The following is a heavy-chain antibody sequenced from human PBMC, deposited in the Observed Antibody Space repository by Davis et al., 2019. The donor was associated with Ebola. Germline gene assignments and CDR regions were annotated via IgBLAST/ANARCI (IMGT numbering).Heavy chain of an antibody. D-gene: IGHD3-10*02. CDR2: VSFDETYK. CDR3: ARNLFPSAMDV. V-gene: IGHV3-30*03. Sequence: GESLKISCAASGFTFSTYGIHWVRQAPGKGLEWVAIVSFDETYKNYADSVKGRFTISKDNSKNTVSLQMNSLRDDDTAVYYCARNLFPSAMDVWGKGTTVTVSS. J-gene: IGHJ6*04. CDR1: GFTFSTYG.